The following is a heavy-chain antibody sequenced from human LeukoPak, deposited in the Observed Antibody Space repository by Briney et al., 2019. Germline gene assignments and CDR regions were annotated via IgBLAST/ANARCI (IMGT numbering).Heavy chain of an antibody. J-gene: IGHJ6*02. CDR3: AKIEDCSVGSCLYFGSGMDV. CDR1: GFTFSGYA. Sequence: PGGSLRLSCAASGFTFSGYAMSWVREAPGKGLEWGSAISGSGGSTYYAGSVKGRFTISRDNSKNKLYLQWNSLRAEDTAVYYCAKIEDCSVGSCLYFGSGMDVWGQGATVTVSS. V-gene: IGHV3-23*01. D-gene: IGHD2-15*01. CDR2: ISGSGGST.